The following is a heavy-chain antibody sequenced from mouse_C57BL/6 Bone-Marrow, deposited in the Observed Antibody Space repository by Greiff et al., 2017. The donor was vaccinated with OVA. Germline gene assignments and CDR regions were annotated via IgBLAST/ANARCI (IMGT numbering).Heavy chain of an antibody. CDR2: IRNKANNHAT. V-gene: IGHV6-6*01. CDR3: TRPETAQATKGDYAMDY. Sequence: EVQRVESGGGLVQPGGSMKLSCAASGFTFSDAWMDWVRQSPEKGLEWVAEIRNKANNHATYYAESVKGRFTISRDDSKSGVYLQMKSLRAEDTGNYYCTRPETAQATKGDYAMDYWGQGTSVTVSS. CDR1: GFTFSDAW. J-gene: IGHJ4*01. D-gene: IGHD3-2*02.